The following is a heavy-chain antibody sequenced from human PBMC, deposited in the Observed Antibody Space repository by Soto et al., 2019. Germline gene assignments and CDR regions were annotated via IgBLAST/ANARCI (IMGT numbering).Heavy chain of an antibody. V-gene: IGHV3-23*01. CDR1: GFTFSSCA. CDR2: IIDSGAST. J-gene: IGHJ6*02. CDR3: AKGRSYYYYYGVDV. Sequence: SGFTFSSCAMGWVRQAPGKGLEWVSDIIDSGASTYYADSVKGRFTISRDNSKSTLYLQMNSLRAEDTALYYCAKGRSYYYYYGVDVWGQGTTVTVSS.